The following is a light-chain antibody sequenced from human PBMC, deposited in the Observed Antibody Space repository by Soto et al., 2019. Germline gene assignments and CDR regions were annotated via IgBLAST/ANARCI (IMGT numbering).Light chain of an antibody. CDR3: QQYSTYPWT. V-gene: IGKV1-5*01. J-gene: IGKJ1*01. CDR1: QGVSTW. CDR2: DVS. Sequence: IPLTQSPSTLSRSVWDRVTITCRASQGVSTWLAWYQQRPSQAPKFLIYDVSNLETGVPLRFSGSGSGTEFTLTISSLQPDDFATYYCQQYSTYPWTFGQGTKVDIK.